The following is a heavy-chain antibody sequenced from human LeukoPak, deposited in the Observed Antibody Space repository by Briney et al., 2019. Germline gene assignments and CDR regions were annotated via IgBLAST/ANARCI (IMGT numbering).Heavy chain of an antibody. CDR2: IYYSGST. V-gene: IGHV4-59*01. Sequence: SETLSLTCTVSGGSISSYYWSWIRQPPGKGLEWIGYIYYSGSTNYNPSLKSRVTISVDTSKNQFSLKLSSVTAADTAVYYCARGGYSYGSYYFDYWGQGTLVTVHS. J-gene: IGHJ4*02. CDR3: ARGGYSYGSYYFDY. CDR1: GGSISSYY. D-gene: IGHD5-18*01.